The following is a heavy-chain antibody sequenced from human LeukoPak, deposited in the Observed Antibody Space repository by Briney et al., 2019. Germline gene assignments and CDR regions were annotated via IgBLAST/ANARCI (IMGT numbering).Heavy chain of an antibody. CDR2: IYTSGTT. J-gene: IGHJ4*02. CDR1: GGSMTVGSISTYY. V-gene: IGHV4-4*07. Sequence: PSETLSLTCTVSGGSMTVGSISTYYWSWVRQAAGKGLEWIGRIYTSGTTNYNPSLKSRVTMSIDTSKNQFSLKLNFVTAADTAVYYCARGAPSDYWGQGTLVTVSS. CDR3: ARGAPSDY.